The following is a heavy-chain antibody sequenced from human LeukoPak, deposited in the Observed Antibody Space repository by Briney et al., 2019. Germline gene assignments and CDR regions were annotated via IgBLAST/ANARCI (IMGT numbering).Heavy chain of an antibody. CDR2: IYQGGST. J-gene: IGHJ4*02. CDR1: GFTLSNYW. CDR3: AEPEGGYYDIRPD. Sequence: GGSLRLPCAASGFTLSNYWMHWVRQAPGKGLVWVSDIYQGGSTYYSDSVKGRFTISRDISKNTLDLQMNNLRVDDTAVYYCAEPEGGYYDIRPDWGQGTLVTVSS. V-gene: IGHV3-53*01. D-gene: IGHD3-22*01.